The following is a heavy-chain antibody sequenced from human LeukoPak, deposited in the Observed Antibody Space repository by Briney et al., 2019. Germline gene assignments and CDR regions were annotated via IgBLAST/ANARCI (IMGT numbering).Heavy chain of an antibody. CDR3: ARSEYYGSGSYRGGDY. CDR1: GFTFSSYE. CDR2: ISSSSYI. V-gene: IGHV3-21*01. J-gene: IGHJ4*02. D-gene: IGHD3-10*01. Sequence: GGSLRLSCAASGFTFSSYEMNWVRQAPGKGLEWVSSISSSSYIYYADSVKGRFTISRDNAKNSLYLQMNSLRAEDTAVYYCARSEYYGSGSYRGGDYWGQGTLVTVSS.